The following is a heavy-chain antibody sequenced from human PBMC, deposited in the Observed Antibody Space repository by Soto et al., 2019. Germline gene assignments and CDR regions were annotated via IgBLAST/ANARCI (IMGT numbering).Heavy chain of an antibody. Sequence: GESLKISCKGSGYSFTSYWIGWVRQMPGKGLEWMAIVYPGDSDTRYSPSFQGQVTISADKSTSTAYLQWSSLKASDTAMYYCARLDSYSGWNLGRQPYDYWGQGTLVTVSS. CDR3: ARLDSYSGWNLGRQPYDY. D-gene: IGHD2-21*01. V-gene: IGHV5-51*03. CDR2: VYPGDSDT. J-gene: IGHJ4*02. CDR1: GYSFTSYW.